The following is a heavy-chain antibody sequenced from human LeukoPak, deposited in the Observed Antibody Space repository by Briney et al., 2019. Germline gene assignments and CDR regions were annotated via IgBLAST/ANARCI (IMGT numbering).Heavy chain of an antibody. CDR3: ARDIWNYYFDY. J-gene: IGHJ4*02. CDR1: GGSITSGGYY. Sequence: SETLSLTCTVSGGSITSGGYYWSWIRQHPGKGLEWIGYISSSGTTYYNPSLKSRVTISLDTSKNQFSLNLSSVSAADTAVYYRARDIWNYYFDYWGRGTLVTVSS. CDR2: ISSSGTT. V-gene: IGHV4-31*03. D-gene: IGHD1-7*01.